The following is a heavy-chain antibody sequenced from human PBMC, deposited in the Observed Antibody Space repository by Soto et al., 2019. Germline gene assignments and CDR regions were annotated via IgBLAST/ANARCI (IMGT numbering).Heavy chain of an antibody. CDR3: ARDQAGFCGRTTCHLPENWFDP. V-gene: IGHV3-21*01. CDR1: GFTFSSYT. D-gene: IGHD2-2*01. J-gene: IGHJ5*02. CDR2: ISSSSTYM. Sequence: EVQLVESGGGLVKPGGSLRLSCAASGFTFSSYTFNWVRQAPGKGLEWVSSISSSSTYMYYADSVKGRFTISRDNARNSLYLQMNSLRAEDTAVYYCARDQAGFCGRTTCHLPENWFDPWGQGTLVTVSS.